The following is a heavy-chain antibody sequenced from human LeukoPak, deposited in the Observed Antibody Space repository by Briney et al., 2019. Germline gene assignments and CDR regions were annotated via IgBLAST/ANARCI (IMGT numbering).Heavy chain of an antibody. CDR3: TTVGVATNTYYYYYYMDV. V-gene: IGHV3-15*01. J-gene: IGHJ6*03. D-gene: IGHD5-12*01. CDR2: IKSNTDGGTT. Sequence: GGSLRLSCAASGFTFSNAWMSWVRQAPGKGLEWVARIKSNTDGGTTDYAAPVKGRFTISRDDSKNTLYLQMNSLKTEDTAVYYCTTVGVATNTYYYYYYMDVWGKGTTVTISS. CDR1: GFTFSNAW.